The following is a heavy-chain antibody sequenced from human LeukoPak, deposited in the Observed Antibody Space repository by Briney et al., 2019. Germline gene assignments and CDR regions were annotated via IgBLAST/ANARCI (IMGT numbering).Heavy chain of an antibody. CDR3: VRGMPDWAGFDP. D-gene: IGHD3-9*01. J-gene: IGHJ5*02. CDR2: INHSGST. V-gene: IGHV4-34*01. Sequence: SETLSLTCAVYGGSFSGYYWSWIRQPPGKGLEWIGEINHSGSTNYNPSLKSRVTISLDTSKTQISLKLSSVTAADTAVYYCVRGMPDWAGFDPWGQGTLVTVSS. CDR1: GGSFSGYY.